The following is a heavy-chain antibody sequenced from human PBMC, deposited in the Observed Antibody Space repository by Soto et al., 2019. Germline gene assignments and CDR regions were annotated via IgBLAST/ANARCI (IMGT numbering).Heavy chain of an antibody. CDR1: GGSITSGGYY. V-gene: IGHV4-31*03. D-gene: IGHD1-26*01. J-gene: IGHJ3*02. CDR3: ARHIRGATNALDI. Sequence: SETLSLTCTVSGGSITSGGYYWSWIRQRPGKGLEWIGYIYYSGSTYYNPSLKSRVTMSVDTSKIKFSLNLSSVTVADTAVYYCARHIRGATNALDIWGQGTMVTVSS. CDR2: IYYSGST.